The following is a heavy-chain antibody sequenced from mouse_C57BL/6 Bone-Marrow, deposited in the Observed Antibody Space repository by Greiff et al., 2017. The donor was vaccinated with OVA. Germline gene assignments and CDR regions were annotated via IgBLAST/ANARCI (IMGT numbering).Heavy chain of an antibody. D-gene: IGHD1-1*01. CDR1: GFTFSDYG. V-gene: IGHV5-17*01. CDR2: ISSGSSTI. CDR3: ARGECITTVVAPFAY. J-gene: IGHJ3*01. Sequence: EVQRVESGGGLVKPGGSLKLSCAASGFTFSDYGMHWVRQAPEKGLEWVAYISSGSSTIYYADTVKGRFTISRDNAKNTLFLQMTSLRSEDTAMYYCARGECITTVVAPFAYWGQGTLVTVSA.